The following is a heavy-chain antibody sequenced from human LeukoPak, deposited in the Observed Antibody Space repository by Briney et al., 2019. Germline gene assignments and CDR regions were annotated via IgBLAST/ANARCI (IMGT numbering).Heavy chain of an antibody. J-gene: IGHJ4*02. D-gene: IGHD6-6*01. CDR1: GGTFSSYT. CDR3: ARDPPMWNSSSSVDY. V-gene: IGHV1-69*04. CDR2: IIPILGIA. Sequence: ASVNVSCKASGGTFSSYTISWVRQAPGQGLEWMGRIIPILGIANYAQKFQGRVTITADKSTSTAYMEPSSLRSEDTAVYYCARDPPMWNSSSSVDYWGQGTLVTVSS.